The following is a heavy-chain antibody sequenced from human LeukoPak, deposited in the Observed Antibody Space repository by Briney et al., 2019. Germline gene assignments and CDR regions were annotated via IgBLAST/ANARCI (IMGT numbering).Heavy chain of an antibody. D-gene: IGHD5-12*01. J-gene: IGHJ4*02. CDR2: IWYDRSNK. Sequence: GGSLRLSCAASGFTFSSYGMHWVRQAPGKGLEWVAVIWYDRSNKYYADSVKGRFTISRDNSKNTLYLQMNSLRAEDTAVYYCAKERGYSGYDFPDYWGQGTLVTVSS. CDR1: GFTFSSYG. V-gene: IGHV3-33*06. CDR3: AKERGYSGYDFPDY.